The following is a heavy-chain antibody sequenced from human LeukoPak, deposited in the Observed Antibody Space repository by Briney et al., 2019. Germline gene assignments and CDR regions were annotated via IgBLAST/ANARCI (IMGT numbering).Heavy chain of an antibody. D-gene: IGHD2-2*01. V-gene: IGHV4-4*07. J-gene: IGHJ5*02. CDR2: IYTSGST. Sequence: SETLSLTCTVSGGSISSYYWSWIRQPAGKGLEWIGRIYTSGSTNYNPSLKSRVTMSVDTSKNQLSLKLSSVTAADTAVYYCARDIVVVPAAIGHNWFDPWGQGTLVTVSS. CDR3: ARDIVVVPAAIGHNWFDP. CDR1: GGSISSYY.